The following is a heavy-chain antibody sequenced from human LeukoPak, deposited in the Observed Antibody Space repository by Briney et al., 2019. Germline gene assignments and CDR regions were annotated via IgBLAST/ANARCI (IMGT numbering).Heavy chain of an antibody. V-gene: IGHV4-30-2*01. CDR2: INHSGST. J-gene: IGHJ3*02. CDR1: GGSISSGGYY. CDR3: ARPLYPYYYYDSSGYHDAFDI. Sequence: SQTLSLTCTVSGGSISSGGYYWSWIRQPPGKGLEWIGEINHSGSTNYNPSLKSRVTISVDTSKNQFSLKLSSVTAADTAVYYCARPLYPYYYYDSSGYHDAFDIWGQGTMVTVSS. D-gene: IGHD3-22*01.